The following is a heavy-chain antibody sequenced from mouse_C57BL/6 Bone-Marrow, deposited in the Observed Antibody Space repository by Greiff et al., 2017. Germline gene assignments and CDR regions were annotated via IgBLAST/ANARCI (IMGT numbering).Heavy chain of an antibody. CDR2: IDPNSGGT. J-gene: IGHJ3*01. CDR1: GFNIKNTY. Sequence: QVQLQQSVAELVRPGASVKLSCTASGFNIKNTYMHWVKQRPEQGLEWIGRIDPNSGGTKYNEKFKSKATLTVDKPSSTAYMQRSSLTSEDSAVYYCAGTDGYYPAWFAYWGQGTLVTVSA. CDR3: AGTDGYYPAWFAY. D-gene: IGHD2-3*01. V-gene: IGHV1-72*01.